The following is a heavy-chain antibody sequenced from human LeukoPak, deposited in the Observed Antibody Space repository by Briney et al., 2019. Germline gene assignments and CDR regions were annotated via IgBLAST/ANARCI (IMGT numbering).Heavy chain of an antibody. CDR2: IRIGGGGT. D-gene: IGHD6-13*01. Sequence: PGGSLRLSCAASGFDLTTYAMTGVRQAPAKGLEWVSSIRIGGGGTYYADSVKGRFTISRDNSENTLHLQMNNLRVEDTARYFCARCMVLSQGWCNWFDPWGQGTLVTVSS. J-gene: IGHJ5*02. CDR3: ARCMVLSQGWCNWFDP. CDR1: GFDLTTYA. V-gene: IGHV3-23*01.